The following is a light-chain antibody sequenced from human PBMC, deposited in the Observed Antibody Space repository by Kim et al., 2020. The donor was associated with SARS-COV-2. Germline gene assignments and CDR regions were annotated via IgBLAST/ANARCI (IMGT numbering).Light chain of an antibody. CDR2: EGS. V-gene: IGLV2-23*01. J-gene: IGLJ2*01. Sequence: QSALTQPASVSGSPGQSITISCTGTSSDVGSYYLVSWYQQHPAKAPKLMIYEGSKRPSGVSNRFSSSKSGNTAFRTISRLQAEDEADYYCGSYAGSIVFGGGNQLTVL. CDR1: SSDVGSYYL. CDR3: GSYAGSIV.